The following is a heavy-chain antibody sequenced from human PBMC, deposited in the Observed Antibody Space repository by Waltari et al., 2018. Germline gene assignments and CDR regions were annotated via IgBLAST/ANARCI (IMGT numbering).Heavy chain of an antibody. J-gene: IGHJ6*03. D-gene: IGHD1-1*01. CDR1: GYTFTNYD. V-gene: IGHV1-8*03. CDR2: MNPHSGNT. CDR3: ARGGTIDGYMDV. Sequence: QVQLVQSGAEVKKPGASVKVSCKASGYTFTNYDINWVRQATGQGLEWMGWMNPHSGNTGCAQKFQGRLTITRNTSINTAYMELSSLRSEDTAVYYCARGGTIDGYMDVWGKGTTVTISS.